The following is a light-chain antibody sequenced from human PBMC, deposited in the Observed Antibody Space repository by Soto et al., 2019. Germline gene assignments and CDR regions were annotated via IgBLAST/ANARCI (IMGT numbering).Light chain of an antibody. Sequence: QSVLTQPPSASGSPRQSVTISCTGASSDVGGYNYVSWYQQHPGKAPKLMIYEVSKRPSGVPDRFSGSKSGNTASLTVSGLQAEDEADYYCTSYAGSNKVVFGGGTKLTVL. CDR1: SSDVGGYNY. CDR2: EVS. J-gene: IGLJ2*01. V-gene: IGLV2-8*01. CDR3: TSYAGSNKVV.